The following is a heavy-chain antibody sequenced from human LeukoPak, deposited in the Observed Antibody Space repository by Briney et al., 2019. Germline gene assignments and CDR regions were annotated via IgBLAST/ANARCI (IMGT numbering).Heavy chain of an antibody. V-gene: IGHV3-23*01. J-gene: IGHJ3*02. D-gene: IGHD3-10*01. Sequence: GGSLRLSCAASGFTFSSYAMSWVRQAPGKGLEWVSAISGSGGSTYYADSVKGRFTIPRDNSKNTLYLQMNSLRAEDTAVYYCAKISGLLLWFGEPPDAFDIWGQGTMVTVSS. CDR3: AKISGLLLWFGEPPDAFDI. CDR1: GFTFSSYA. CDR2: ISGSGGST.